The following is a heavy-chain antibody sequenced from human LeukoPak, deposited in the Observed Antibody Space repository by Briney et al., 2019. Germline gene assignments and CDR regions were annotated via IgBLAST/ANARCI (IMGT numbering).Heavy chain of an antibody. CDR2: IKQDESQK. D-gene: IGHD6-6*01. V-gene: IGHV3-7*01. Sequence: PGGSLRLSCAASGFTFSNYWMSWVRQAPGKGLEWVANIKQDESQKYHVDSVKGRFTISRDNAKSSLYLQMNSLRAEDTAVYYCARYNSSSSLDYWGQGTLVTVSS. CDR3: ARYNSSSSLDY. J-gene: IGHJ4*02. CDR1: GFTFSNYW.